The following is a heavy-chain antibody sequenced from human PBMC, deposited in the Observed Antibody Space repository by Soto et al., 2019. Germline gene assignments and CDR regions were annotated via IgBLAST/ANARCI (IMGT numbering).Heavy chain of an antibody. V-gene: IGHV4-31*03. CDR1: GAPITRDGYY. D-gene: IGHD3-10*01. CDR2: IYYSGNT. J-gene: IGHJ4*02. Sequence: QVQLQQSGPGLVKPSQTLSLTCTVSGAPITRDGYYWSWLRQHPGKGLEWIGHIYYSGNTHYDLSLGSRLTISVDTSKNQFSLRLTSVTAADTAVYYCARTVGSESPDFDYWGQGTLVTVSS. CDR3: ARTVGSESPDFDY.